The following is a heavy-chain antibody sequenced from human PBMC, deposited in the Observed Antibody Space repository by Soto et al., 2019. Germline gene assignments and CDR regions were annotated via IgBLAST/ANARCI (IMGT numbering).Heavy chain of an antibody. J-gene: IGHJ4*02. CDR2: TYYRSKWYN. D-gene: IGHD2-21*02. CDR3: ARTLYGGNSIDY. V-gene: IGHV6-1*01. Sequence: AAWVSFRKSPSRGLEWLGRTYYRSKWYNDYAVSVKSRITINPDTSKNQFSLQLNSVTPEDTAVYYCARTLYGGNSIDYWGEGTLVTVSS. CDR1: AA.